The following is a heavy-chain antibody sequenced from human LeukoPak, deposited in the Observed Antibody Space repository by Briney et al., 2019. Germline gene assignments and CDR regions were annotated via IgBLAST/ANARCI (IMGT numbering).Heavy chain of an antibody. CDR3: ARGSTSDWPLDH. CDR1: GYTFANYY. D-gene: IGHD6-19*01. Sequence: ASVKVSCKASGYTFANYYMHWVRQAPGQGLEWMGMINPSGGRTTYAQKFQGRVTMTRDTSTSTLYMELSSLRSEDTAVYYCARGSTSDWPLDHWGQETLVTISS. V-gene: IGHV1-46*01. CDR2: INPSGGRT. J-gene: IGHJ4*02.